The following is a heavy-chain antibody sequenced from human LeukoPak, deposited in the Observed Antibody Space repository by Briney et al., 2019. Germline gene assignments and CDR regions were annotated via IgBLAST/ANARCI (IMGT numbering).Heavy chain of an antibody. CDR1: GGSFSGYY. CDR3: ANLRPNWNGVDY. CDR2: INHSGST. V-gene: IGHV4-34*01. Sequence: PSETLSLTCTVYGGSFSGYYWSWIRQPPGKGLEWIGEINHSGSTNYNPSLKSRVTISVDTSKNQFSLKLSSVTAADTAVYYCANLRPNWNGVDYGGQGTLVTVSS. J-gene: IGHJ4*02. D-gene: IGHD1-1*01.